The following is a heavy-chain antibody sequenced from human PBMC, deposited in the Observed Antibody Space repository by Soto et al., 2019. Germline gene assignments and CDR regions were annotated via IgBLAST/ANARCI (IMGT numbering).Heavy chain of an antibody. CDR3: AREPATAKPEGVDF. V-gene: IGHV1-2*02. CDR1: GYTFSDYY. J-gene: IGHJ4*02. D-gene: IGHD1-1*01. Sequence: QVQLVQSGAEVRKPGASVKVSCKASGYTFSDYYIHWVRQAPGQGLAWMGWINPNSGGTKYAPKFQGGVTMTRDPSITTAYMELSRLRSGDTAVYYCAREPATAKPEGVDFWGQGTLVTVSS. CDR2: INPNSGGT.